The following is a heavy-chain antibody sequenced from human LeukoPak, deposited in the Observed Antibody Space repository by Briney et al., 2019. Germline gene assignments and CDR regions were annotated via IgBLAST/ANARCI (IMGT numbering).Heavy chain of an antibody. J-gene: IGHJ5*02. CDR2: ISYDGSNK. CDR3: ARVPAAQSHWFDP. CDR1: GFTFSSYA. Sequence: GGSLRLSCAASGFTFSSYAMHWVRQAPGKGLEWVAVISYDGSNKYYADSVKGRFTISRDNSKNTLYLQMNSLRAEDTAVYCCARVPAAQSHWFDPWGQGTLVTVSS. V-gene: IGHV3-30-3*01. D-gene: IGHD5-24*01.